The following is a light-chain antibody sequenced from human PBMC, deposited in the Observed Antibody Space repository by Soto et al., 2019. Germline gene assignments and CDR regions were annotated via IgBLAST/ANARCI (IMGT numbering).Light chain of an antibody. J-gene: IGLJ2*01. CDR1: SSDVGDYNY. CDR2: EVN. V-gene: IGLV2-8*01. Sequence: QSALTQPPSASGSPGQSVTISCTGTSSDVGDYNYVSWYQQHPGKAPKLMIYEVNKRPSGVPDRFSGSKSGNTASLTVSGLQAEDEADYYCSSYAGSNNHVIFGGGTKLT. CDR3: SSYAGSNNHVI.